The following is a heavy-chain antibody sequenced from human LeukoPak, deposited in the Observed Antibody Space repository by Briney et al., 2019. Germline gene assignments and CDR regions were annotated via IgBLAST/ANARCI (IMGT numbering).Heavy chain of an antibody. CDR2: IWYDGSNK. D-gene: IGHD3-22*01. V-gene: IGHV3-33*06. CDR1: GFTFSSYG. CDR3: ANEILGVYYDSSGYYFDY. J-gene: IGHJ4*02. Sequence: GFLRLSCAASGFTFSSYGMHWVRQAPGKGLEWVAVIWYDGSNKYYADSVKGRFTISRDNSKNTLYLQMNSLRAEDTAVYYCANEILGVYYDSSGYYFDYWGQGTLVTVSS.